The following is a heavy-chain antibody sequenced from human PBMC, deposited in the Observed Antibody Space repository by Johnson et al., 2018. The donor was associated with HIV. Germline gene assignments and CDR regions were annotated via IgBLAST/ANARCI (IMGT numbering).Heavy chain of an antibody. CDR3: AREMATICPQNFCDAFDI. CDR1: GFTFSSYA. D-gene: IGHD5-24*01. Sequence: QVQLVESGGGVVQPGRSLRLSCAASGFTFSSYAMHWVRQAPGKGLEWVAVISYDGSNKYYADSVKGRFTISRDNSKNTLYLQMNSRRAEDTAVYYCAREMATICPQNFCDAFDIWGQGTMVTVSS. V-gene: IGHV3-30*04. J-gene: IGHJ3*02. CDR2: ISYDGSNK.